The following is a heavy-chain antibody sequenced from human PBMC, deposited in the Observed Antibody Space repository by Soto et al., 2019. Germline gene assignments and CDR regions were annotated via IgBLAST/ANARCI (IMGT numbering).Heavy chain of an antibody. CDR1: GGSVSSGSYY. J-gene: IGHJ1*01. D-gene: IGHD2-21*02. Sequence: QVQLQESGPGLVKPSETLSLTCTVSGGSVSSGSYYWSWIRQPPGKGLEWIGYIYYSGSTNYNPSLKSRATISVYTSQNQLSLKLSSVTAADTAVYYCARTYCGGDCYTPGEYFQHWGQGTLVTVSS. V-gene: IGHV4-61*01. CDR2: IYYSGST. CDR3: ARTYCGGDCYTPGEYFQH.